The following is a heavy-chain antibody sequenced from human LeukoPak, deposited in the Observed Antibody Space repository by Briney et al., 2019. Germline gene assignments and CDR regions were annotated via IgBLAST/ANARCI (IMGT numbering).Heavy chain of an antibody. CDR3: ARDYGSGSYRFDY. CDR2: ISTYSGNT. CDR1: GYTFTSYG. V-gene: IGHV1-18*01. Sequence: ASVKVSCKASGYTFTSYGIIWVRQAPGQGLEWMGWISTYSGNTNYVQNLQGRVTMTTDTSTSTAYMEVRSLRSDDTAVYYCARDYGSGSYRFDYWGQGTLVTVSS. D-gene: IGHD3-10*01. J-gene: IGHJ4*02.